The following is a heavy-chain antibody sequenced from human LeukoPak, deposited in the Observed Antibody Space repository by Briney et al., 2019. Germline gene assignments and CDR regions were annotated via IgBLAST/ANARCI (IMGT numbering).Heavy chain of an antibody. CDR3: AKDGSGSYYSND. J-gene: IGHJ4*02. Sequence: GGSLRLSCAASGFTFSSYAMSWVRQAPGKGLEWISAISGSGGSTYYAGSVKGRFTISRDNSKNRLYLQMNSLRAEDTAVYYCAKDGSGSYYSNDWGQGTLVTVS. CDR2: ISGSGGST. D-gene: IGHD3-10*01. V-gene: IGHV3-23*01. CDR1: GFTFSSYA.